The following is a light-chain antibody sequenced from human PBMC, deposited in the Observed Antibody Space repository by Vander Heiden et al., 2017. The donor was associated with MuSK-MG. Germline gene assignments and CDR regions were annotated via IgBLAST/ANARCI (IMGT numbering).Light chain of an antibody. Sequence: SALTQPAPVPGSPGQSIPISCTGSSSDVGGYDHVSWYQRHPGKAPKLIVSDVRNRPSGVSSRFSGSKSGNTASLTISGLQAEDEADYFCSSDTGSSRVLFGGGTEVTVL. CDR1: SSDVGGYDH. CDR3: SSDTGSSRVL. J-gene: IGLJ3*02. CDR2: DVR. V-gene: IGLV2-14*03.